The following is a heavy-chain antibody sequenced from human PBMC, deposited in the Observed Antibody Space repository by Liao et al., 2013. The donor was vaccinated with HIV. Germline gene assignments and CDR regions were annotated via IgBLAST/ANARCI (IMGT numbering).Heavy chain of an antibody. D-gene: IGHD3-3*01. CDR2: IYTSGST. CDR1: GGSISSYY. J-gene: IGHJ5*02. Sequence: QVQLQESVPGLVKPSETLSLTCTVSGGSISSYYWSWIRQPAGKGLEWLGRIYTSGSTNYNPSLKSRVTMSVDTSKNQFSLKLSSVTAADTAVYYCARVDQYYDYWRGYENWFDPWGQGTLVTVSS. V-gene: IGHV4-4*07. CDR3: ARVDQYYDYWRGYENWFDP.